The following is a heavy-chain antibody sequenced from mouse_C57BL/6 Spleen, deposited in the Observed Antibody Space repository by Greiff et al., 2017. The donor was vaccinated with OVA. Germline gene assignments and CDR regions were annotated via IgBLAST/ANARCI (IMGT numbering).Heavy chain of an antibody. V-gene: IGHV1-50*01. Sequence: VQLQQPGAELVKPGASVKLSCKASGYTFTSYWMQWVKQRPGQGLEWIGEIDPSDSYTNYNQKFKGKATFTVDTSSSTAYMQLSSLTSEDSAVYYCARRWDQGAYWGQGTLVTVSA. CDR2: IDPSDSYT. CDR1: GYTFTSYW. D-gene: IGHD4-1*01. J-gene: IGHJ3*01. CDR3: ARRWDQGAY.